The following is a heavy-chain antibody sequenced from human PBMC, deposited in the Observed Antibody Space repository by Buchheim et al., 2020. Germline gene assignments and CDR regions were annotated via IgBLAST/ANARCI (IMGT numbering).Heavy chain of an antibody. J-gene: IGHJ3*01. V-gene: IGHV3-23*01. CDR3: ATGCDFWSGGGAFDV. Sequence: EVQLLESGGGLVQPGGSLRLSCAASGFTFSSYAMSWVRQAPGKGLEWVSAISGSGGSKYYADPVKGRFTISRDNSKNTLSLQMNSLRAGDTAVYYCATGCDFWSGGGAFDVWGQGT. D-gene: IGHD3-3*01. CDR1: GFTFSSYA. CDR2: ISGSGGSK.